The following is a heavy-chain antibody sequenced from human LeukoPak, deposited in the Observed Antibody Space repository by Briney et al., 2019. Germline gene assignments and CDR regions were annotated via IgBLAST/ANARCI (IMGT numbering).Heavy chain of an antibody. CDR1: GFTFSSYW. Sequence: PGGSLRLSCAASGFTFSSYWMSWVRQAPGKGLEWVANIKQDGSEKYYVDSVKGRFTISRDNAKNSLYLQMNSPRAEDTAVYYCARQSTLEWGYYFDYWGQGTLVTVSS. D-gene: IGHD3-3*01. CDR3: ARQSTLEWGYYFDY. CDR2: IKQDGSEK. V-gene: IGHV3-7*01. J-gene: IGHJ4*02.